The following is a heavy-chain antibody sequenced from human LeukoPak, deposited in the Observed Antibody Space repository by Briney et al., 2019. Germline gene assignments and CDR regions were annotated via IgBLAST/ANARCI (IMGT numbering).Heavy chain of an antibody. Sequence: PSETLSLTCAVYGGSFSGYYWSWIRQPPGKGLEWIGEINHSGSTNYNPSLKSRVTISVDTSKNQFSLKLSSVTAADTAVYYCARAGHIVVVPAAPYYGMDVWGQGTTVTVSS. CDR1: GGSFSGYY. D-gene: IGHD2-2*01. CDR2: INHSGST. CDR3: ARAGHIVVVPAAPYYGMDV. J-gene: IGHJ6*02. V-gene: IGHV4-34*01.